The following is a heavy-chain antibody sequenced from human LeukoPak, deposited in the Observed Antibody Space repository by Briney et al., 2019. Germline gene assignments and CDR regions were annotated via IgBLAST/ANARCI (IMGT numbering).Heavy chain of an antibody. D-gene: IGHD5-12*01. V-gene: IGHV1-2*02. CDR1: RYTFTDYY. CDR3: AKDMRSRGYSGYDCFDY. CDR2: INPHSGDT. J-gene: IGHJ4*02. Sequence: ASVKVSCKASRYTFTDYYMHWVRQAPGQGLEWMGWINPHSGDTNYAQKFQGRVTMTRDTSTSTAYMEVSRLRSDDTAVYYCAKDMRSRGYSGYDCFDYWGQGTLVTVSS.